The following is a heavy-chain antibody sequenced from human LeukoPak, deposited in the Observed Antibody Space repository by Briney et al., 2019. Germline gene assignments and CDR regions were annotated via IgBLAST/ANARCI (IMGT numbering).Heavy chain of an antibody. CDR3: ARGAVAGDY. J-gene: IGHJ4*02. CDR1: GGSFSGYY. Sequence: PSETLSLTCAVYGGSFSGYYWSWIRQPPGKGLEWIGEINHSGSTNYNPSLKSRVTISVDTSKNQFSLKLTSVTAADTALYYCARGAVAGDYWGQGSLVTVSS. D-gene: IGHD6-19*01. CDR2: INHSGST. V-gene: IGHV4-34*01.